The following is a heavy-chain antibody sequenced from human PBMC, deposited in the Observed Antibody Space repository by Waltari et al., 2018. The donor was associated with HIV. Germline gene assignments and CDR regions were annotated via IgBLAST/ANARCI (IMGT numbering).Heavy chain of an antibody. CDR1: GFTFSNYT. CDR2: ISRSSSSI. Sequence: EVQLVESGGGLVQPGGSLRLSCAASGFTFSNYTMNWVRQDPGKGLEWGAYISRSSSSIVYADSVKGRFTISRDNAKNSLYLQMNSLRVEDTAVYYCARDINGGWGYWGQGTLVTVAS. J-gene: IGHJ4*02. CDR3: ARDINGGWGY. V-gene: IGHV3-48*01. D-gene: IGHD7-27*01.